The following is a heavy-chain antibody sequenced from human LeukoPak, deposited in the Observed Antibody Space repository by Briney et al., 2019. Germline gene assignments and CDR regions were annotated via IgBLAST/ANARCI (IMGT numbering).Heavy chain of an antibody. V-gene: IGHV4-59*08. Sequence: SETLSLTCTVSGGSIISYYWSWIRQPPGKGLEWIGYIYYNGSTNYNPSLKSRVTISVDTSRNQFSLKLNSVTAADTAVYYCARRGGFYCRGATCYHYYVDYWGQGALVTVSS. J-gene: IGHJ4*02. D-gene: IGHD2-15*01. CDR3: ARRGGFYCRGATCYHYYVDY. CDR1: GGSIISYY. CDR2: IYYNGST.